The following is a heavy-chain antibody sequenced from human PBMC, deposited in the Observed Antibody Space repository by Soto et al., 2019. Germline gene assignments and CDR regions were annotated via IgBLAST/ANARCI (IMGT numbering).Heavy chain of an antibody. V-gene: IGHV1-8*01. D-gene: IGHD2-2*01. CDR1: GYTFTSYD. Sequence: ASVKVSCKASGYTFTSYDINWVRQATGQGLEWMGWMNPNSGNTGYAQKFQGRVTMTRNTSISTAYMELSSLRSEDTAVYYCARGWFGIVVVPAAIYYYGMDVWGQGTTVTVSS. CDR3: ARGWFGIVVVPAAIYYYGMDV. CDR2: MNPNSGNT. J-gene: IGHJ6*02.